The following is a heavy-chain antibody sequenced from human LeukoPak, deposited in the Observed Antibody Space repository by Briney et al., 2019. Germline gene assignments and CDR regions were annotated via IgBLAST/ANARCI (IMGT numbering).Heavy chain of an antibody. CDR2: IYYSGST. Sequence: KPSETLSLTCTVSGGSISSYYWSWIRQPPGKGLEWIGYIYYSGSTNYNPSLKSRVTISVDTSKNQFSLKLSSVTAADTAVYYCARVVYYNDSSGYYSRKFYYMDVWGKGTTVTVSS. CDR1: GGSISSYY. V-gene: IGHV4-59*01. CDR3: ARVVYYNDSSGYYSRKFYYMDV. J-gene: IGHJ6*03. D-gene: IGHD3-22*01.